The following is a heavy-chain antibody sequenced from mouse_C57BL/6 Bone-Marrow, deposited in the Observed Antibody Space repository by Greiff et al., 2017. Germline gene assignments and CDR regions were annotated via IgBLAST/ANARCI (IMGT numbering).Heavy chain of an antibody. V-gene: IGHV6-3*01. CDR1: GFTFSNYW. J-gene: IGHJ3*01. CDR3: TVYYGNYLFAY. CDR2: IRLKSDNYAT. Sequence: EVNVVESGGGLVQPGGSMKLSCVASGFTFSNYWMNWVRQSPEKGLEWVAQIRLKSDNYATDYAESVKGRFTISRDDSKISVYLQMNNLRAEDTGIYYSTVYYGNYLFAYWGQGTLVTVSA. D-gene: IGHD2-1*01.